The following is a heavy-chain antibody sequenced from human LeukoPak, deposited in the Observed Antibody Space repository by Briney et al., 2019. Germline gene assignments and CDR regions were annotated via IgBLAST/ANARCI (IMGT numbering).Heavy chain of an antibody. V-gene: IGHV1-69*01. D-gene: IGHD3-22*01. CDR1: GGTFTSYA. J-gene: IGHJ4*02. Sequence: ASVKVSCKGSGGTFTSYAISWGRQAPGQGREWRGGIIPIFGTANYAQKFQGRVTITADQSPSTAYMELSSLRSEDTAVYYCAREMDCDSSGPFDYWGQGTLLTVSS. CDR3: AREMDCDSSGPFDY. CDR2: IIPIFGTA.